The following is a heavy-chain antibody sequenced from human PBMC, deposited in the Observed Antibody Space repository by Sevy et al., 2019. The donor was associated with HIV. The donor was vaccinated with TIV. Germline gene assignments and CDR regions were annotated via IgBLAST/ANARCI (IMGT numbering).Heavy chain of an antibody. V-gene: IGHV3-30*18. Sequence: GGSLRLSCAASGFTFSSYGMHWVRQAPGKGLEWVAVISYDGSNKYYADSVKGRFTISGDNSKNTLYLQMNSLRAEDTTVYYCAEDLGEGSWYGELYYYYGMDVWGQGTTVTVSS. CDR1: GFTFSSYG. J-gene: IGHJ6*02. CDR3: AEDLGEGSWYGELYYYYGMDV. CDR2: ISYDGSNK. D-gene: IGHD6-13*01.